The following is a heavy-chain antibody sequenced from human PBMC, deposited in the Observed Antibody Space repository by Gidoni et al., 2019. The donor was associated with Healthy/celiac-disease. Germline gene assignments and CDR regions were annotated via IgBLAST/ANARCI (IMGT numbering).Heavy chain of an antibody. CDR2: IRSKANSYAT. CDR3: TATLGAFDI. V-gene: IGHV3-73*02. D-gene: IGHD1-26*01. Sequence: EVQLVASGGGLVQPGGSLKLSCAPSRFTFSGSAMHWVRQASGKGLEWVGRIRSKANSYATAYAASVKGRFTISRDDSKNTAYLQMNSLKTEDTAVYYCTATLGAFDIWGQGTMVTVSS. J-gene: IGHJ3*02. CDR1: RFTFSGSA.